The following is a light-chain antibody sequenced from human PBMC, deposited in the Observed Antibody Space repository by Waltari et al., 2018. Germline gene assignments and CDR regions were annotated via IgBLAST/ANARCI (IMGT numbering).Light chain of an antibody. CDR1: SGHSSNI. CDR3: QTGGHGTWV. Sequence: QLVLTQSPSASASLGASVRLTCTLDSGHSSNIIAWHQQQPEKGPRYLMKVNSEGSHSKGAEIPDRFSGSGAGAERYLTISSVQSEDEADYYCQTGGHGTWVFGGGTKLTVL. CDR2: VNSEGSH. V-gene: IGLV4-69*01. J-gene: IGLJ3*02.